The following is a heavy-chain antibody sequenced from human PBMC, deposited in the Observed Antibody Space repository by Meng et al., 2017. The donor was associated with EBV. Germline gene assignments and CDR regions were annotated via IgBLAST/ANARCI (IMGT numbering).Heavy chain of an antibody. Sequence: VEVGGGLVQPGGSLTLSCGASGFIFRDSAMHWVRQASGKGLEWVGRVETKTSKYATAYAASVKGRFSVSRDDSKNMVFLEMNSLKTEDTARYYCWGDLNYGSYWGQGTLVTVFS. J-gene: IGHJ4*02. V-gene: IGHV3-73*01. CDR2: VETKTSKYAT. CDR1: GFIFRDSA. CDR3: WGDLNYGSY. D-gene: IGHD3-16*01.